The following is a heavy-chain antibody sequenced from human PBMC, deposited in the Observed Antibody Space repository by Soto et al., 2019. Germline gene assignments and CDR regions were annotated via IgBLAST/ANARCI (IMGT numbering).Heavy chain of an antibody. Sequence: QVQLVESGGGVVQPGRSLRLSCAASGFTFSSYGMHWVRQAPGKGLAWVAVIWYDGSNKYYADSVKGRFTISRDNSKNTLYLQMNSLRAEDTAVYYCARDGVVTAIHEYYYYGMDVWGQGTTVTVSS. CDR1: GFTFSSYG. V-gene: IGHV3-33*01. CDR2: IWYDGSNK. D-gene: IGHD2-21*02. CDR3: ARDGVVTAIHEYYYYGMDV. J-gene: IGHJ6*02.